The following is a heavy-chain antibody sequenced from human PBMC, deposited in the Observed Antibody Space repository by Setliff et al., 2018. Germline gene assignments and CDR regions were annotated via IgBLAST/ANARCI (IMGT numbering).Heavy chain of an antibody. CDR3: ARAWYYNFWSGSQIEY. CDR1: GYTFTSYA. D-gene: IGHD3-3*01. CDR2: IHTNTGNQ. V-gene: IGHV7-4-1*02. J-gene: IGHJ4*02. Sequence: ASVKVSCKASGYTFTSYAMNWVRQAPGQGLEWMGWIHTNTGNQTYAQGFTGRFVFSLDTAVSTAYLQITSLKAEDTAVYYCARAWYYNFWSGSQIEYWGQGTLVTVSS.